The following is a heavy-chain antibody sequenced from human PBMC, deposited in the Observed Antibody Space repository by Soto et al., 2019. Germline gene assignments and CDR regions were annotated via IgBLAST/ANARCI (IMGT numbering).Heavy chain of an antibody. Sequence: GGSLRLSCAASGFTFSSYWMSWVRQAPGKGLEWVANIKQDGSEKYYVDSVKGRFTISRDNAKNSLYLQMNSLRAEDTAVYYCARDLGYYGSGSRRALGAFDIWGQGTIVTVSS. J-gene: IGHJ3*02. CDR3: ARDLGYYGSGSRRALGAFDI. D-gene: IGHD3-10*01. V-gene: IGHV3-7*01. CDR1: GFTFSSYW. CDR2: IKQDGSEK.